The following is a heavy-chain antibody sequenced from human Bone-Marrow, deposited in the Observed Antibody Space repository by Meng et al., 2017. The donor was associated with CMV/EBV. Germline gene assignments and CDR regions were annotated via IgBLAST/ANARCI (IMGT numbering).Heavy chain of an antibody. Sequence: SGFIFSDYYMSWIRQAPGKGLEWVSYISGSGYSIYYADSVKGRFTISRDNAKNSLYLQMNSLRADDTAVYYCARAGLVRGIMKGNYWGQGGLVTVSS. CDR1: GFIFSDYY. J-gene: IGHJ4*02. D-gene: IGHD3-10*01. CDR2: ISGSGYSI. V-gene: IGHV3-11*01. CDR3: ARAGLVRGIMKGNY.